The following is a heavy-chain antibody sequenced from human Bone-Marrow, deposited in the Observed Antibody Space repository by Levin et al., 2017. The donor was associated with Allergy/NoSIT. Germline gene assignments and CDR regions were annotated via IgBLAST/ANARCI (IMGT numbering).Heavy chain of an antibody. D-gene: IGHD6-19*01. Sequence: GESLKISCAASGFTFSDYYMSWIRQAPGKGLEWVSYISSSGSTIYYADSVKGRFTISRDNAKNSLYLQMNSLRAEDTAVYYCARDLPYSSGWAGPVGNWGQGTLVTVSS. CDR1: GFTFSDYY. CDR2: ISSSGSTI. V-gene: IGHV3-11*01. CDR3: ARDLPYSSGWAGPVGN. J-gene: IGHJ4*02.